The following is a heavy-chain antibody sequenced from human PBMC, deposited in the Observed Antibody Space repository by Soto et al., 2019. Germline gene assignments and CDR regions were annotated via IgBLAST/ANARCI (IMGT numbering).Heavy chain of an antibody. CDR2: IKQDGSQK. Sequence: GGSLRLSCAASGFTFSTYWMFWVRQAPGKGLEWVATIKQDGSQKLYVDSVKGRFTISRDNAKNSLHLQMNNLRVEDTAVYFCGGAGGWLINTWGQETMVTVSS. D-gene: IGHD3-16*01. CDR3: GGAGGWLINT. V-gene: IGHV3-7*04. J-gene: IGHJ5*02. CDR1: GFTFSTYW.